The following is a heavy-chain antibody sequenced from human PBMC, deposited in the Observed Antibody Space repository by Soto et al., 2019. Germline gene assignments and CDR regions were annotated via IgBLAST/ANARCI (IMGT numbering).Heavy chain of an antibody. V-gene: IGHV3-30-3*01. D-gene: IGHD6-13*01. Sequence: GGSLRLSCAASGFTFSSYAMHWVRQAPGKGLEWVAVISYDGSNKYYADSVKGRFTISRDNSKNTLYLQMNSLRAEDTAVYYCARGSSVAAAGTDWFDPWGQGTLVTVS. J-gene: IGHJ5*02. CDR1: GFTFSSYA. CDR2: ISYDGSNK. CDR3: ARGSSVAAAGTDWFDP.